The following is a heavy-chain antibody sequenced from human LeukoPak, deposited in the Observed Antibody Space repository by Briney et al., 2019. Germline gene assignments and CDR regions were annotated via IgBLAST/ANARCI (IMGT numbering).Heavy chain of an antibody. CDR3: AKAVAGTTRGYFQH. D-gene: IGHD6-19*01. CDR2: ISYDGSNK. V-gene: IGHV3-30*18. J-gene: IGHJ1*01. Sequence: GGSLRLSCAASGFTFSSYGMHWVRQAPGKGLEWVAVISYDGSNKYHADSVKGRFTISRDNSKNTLYLQMNSLRAEDTAVYYCAKAVAGTTRGYFQHWGQGTLVTVSS. CDR1: GFTFSSYG.